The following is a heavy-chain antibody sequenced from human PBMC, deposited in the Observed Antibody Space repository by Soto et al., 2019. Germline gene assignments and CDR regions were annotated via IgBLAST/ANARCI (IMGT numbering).Heavy chain of an antibody. J-gene: IGHJ3*01. CDR1: GCTFGAYP. Sequence: EVQLVESGGGLVQPGRSLRLSCAASGCTFGAYPIHWVRQAPGKGLEWVAGLAWDGGSIEYVDSVEGRFTISRDNAKNTLYLQMSRLKAEDTVLYYSVRDDAFDLWGQGTQV. CDR3: VRDDAFDL. CDR2: LAWDGGSI. V-gene: IGHV3-9*01.